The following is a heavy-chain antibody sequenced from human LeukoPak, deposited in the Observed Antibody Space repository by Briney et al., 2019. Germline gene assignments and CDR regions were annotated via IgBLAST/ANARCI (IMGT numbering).Heavy chain of an antibody. CDR2: ISGSGGST. D-gene: IGHD5-18*01. J-gene: IGHJ4*02. CDR1: GFTFSSYA. V-gene: IGHV3-23*01. Sequence: GGSLRLSCAASGFTFSSYAMGWVRQAPGKGLEWVSAISGSGGSTYYADSVKGRFTISRDSSKNTLYLQMNSLRAEDTAVYYCAKDSGYSYGQPPHFDYWGQGTLVTVSS. CDR3: AKDSGYSYGQPPHFDY.